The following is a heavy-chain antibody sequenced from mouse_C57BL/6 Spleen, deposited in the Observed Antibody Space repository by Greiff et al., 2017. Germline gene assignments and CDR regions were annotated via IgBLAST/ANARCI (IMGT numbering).Heavy chain of an antibody. CDR2: IDPETGGT. CDR1: GYTFTDYE. CDR3: TTYGNYYCYFDV. Sequence: QVQLKESGAELVRPGASVTLSCKASGYTFTDYEMHWVKQTPVHGLEWIGAIDPETGGTAYNQKFKGKAILTADKSSSTAYMELRSLTSEDSAVYYCTTYGNYYCYFDVWGTGTTVTVSS. D-gene: IGHD2-1*01. V-gene: IGHV1-15*01. J-gene: IGHJ1*03.